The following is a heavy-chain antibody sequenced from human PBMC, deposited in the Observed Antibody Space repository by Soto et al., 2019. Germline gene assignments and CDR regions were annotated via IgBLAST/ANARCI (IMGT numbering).Heavy chain of an antibody. CDR3: ARDIGSYAYGEGY. CDR2: VYSSGTT. D-gene: IGHD3-10*01. CDR1: GGSINSYW. V-gene: IGHV4-4*07. Sequence: SETLSLTCSVSGGSINSYWWGWIRQPAGKGLEWIGRVYSSGTTDYNPSLNSRATLSVETSKNQFSLKLSSVTAADTAVYYCARDIGSYAYGEGYWGQGIQVTVSS. J-gene: IGHJ4*02.